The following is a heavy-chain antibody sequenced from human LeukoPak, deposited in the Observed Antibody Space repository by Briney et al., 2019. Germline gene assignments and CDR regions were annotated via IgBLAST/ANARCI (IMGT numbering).Heavy chain of an antibody. Sequence: GGSLRLSCAASGVTLSDHHMDWVRQAPGKGLEWVGRTRDKARGYTTEYAASVKGRFTISRDDSKTLVYLQMKNLKTEDTAVYFCAGDGKEGDNSAFDIWGQGTVVTVSS. D-gene: IGHD3-22*01. CDR2: TRDKARGYTT. V-gene: IGHV3-72*01. J-gene: IGHJ3*02. CDR3: AGDGKEGDNSAFDI. CDR1: GVTLSDHH.